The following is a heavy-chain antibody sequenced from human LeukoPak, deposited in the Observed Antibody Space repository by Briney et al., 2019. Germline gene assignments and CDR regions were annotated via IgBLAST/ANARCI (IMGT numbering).Heavy chain of an antibody. Sequence: GGSLRLSCAASGFTFSSYWMSWVRQAPGKGLERVANIKEDGSKIYYVDSVKGRFTISRDNARNSLYLQMDSLGAEDTAVYYCVRENNGAYWGQGTLVTDSS. D-gene: IGHD2-8*01. V-gene: IGHV3-7*01. CDR2: IKEDGSKI. J-gene: IGHJ4*02. CDR3: VRENNGAY. CDR1: GFTFSSYW.